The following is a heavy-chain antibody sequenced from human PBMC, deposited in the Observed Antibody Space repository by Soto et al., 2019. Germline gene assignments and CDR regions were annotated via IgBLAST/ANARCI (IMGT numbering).Heavy chain of an antibody. CDR3: ARWSYLDY. CDR2: ISGSDGKT. CDR1: VFSFGSYA. D-gene: IGHD3-3*01. J-gene: IGHJ4*02. Sequence: PGGSLRLSCAASVFSFGSYALSWVRQAPGKGLEWVSTISGSDGKTFYADSVKGRFSISRDTSQNTLYLQMNSLRADDTAIYYCARWSYLDYWGQGTRVTVS. V-gene: IGHV3-23*01.